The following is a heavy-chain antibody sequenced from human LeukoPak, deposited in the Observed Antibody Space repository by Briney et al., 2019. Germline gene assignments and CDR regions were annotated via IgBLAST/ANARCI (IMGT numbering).Heavy chain of an antibody. J-gene: IGHJ4*02. CDR1: GGSISSGGYY. V-gene: IGHV4-31*03. CDR3: ARGRITGTLY. D-gene: IGHD1-20*01. Sequence: SQTLSLTCTVSGGSISSGGYYWSWIRQHPGKGLEWIGYIYYSGSTYYNPSPKIRVTISVDTSNNQFSLKVSSVTAADTAVYYCARGRITGTLYWGQGTLVTVSS. CDR2: IYYSGST.